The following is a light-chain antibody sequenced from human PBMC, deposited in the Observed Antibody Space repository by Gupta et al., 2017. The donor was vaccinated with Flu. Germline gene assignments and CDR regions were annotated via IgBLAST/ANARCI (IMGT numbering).Light chain of an antibody. CDR1: QSVSSS. Sequence: EIVLTQSPGTLSLSPGQRATLSCRASQSVSSSLAWYQQKPSQTPRLLIYGASSRATGIPDRFSGSGSGTDFTLTINRLEPEDFAVYYCHQYGGSPITFGQGTRLEIQ. V-gene: IGKV3-20*01. CDR2: GAS. J-gene: IGKJ5*01. CDR3: HQYGGSPIT.